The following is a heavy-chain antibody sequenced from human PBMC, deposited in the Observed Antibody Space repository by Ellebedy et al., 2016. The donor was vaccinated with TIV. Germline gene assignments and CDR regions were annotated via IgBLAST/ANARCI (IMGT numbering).Heavy chain of an antibody. D-gene: IGHD2/OR15-2a*01. J-gene: IGHJ3*02. CDR2: IKSKTDGGTT. Sequence: GGSLRLXXAASGFTFSNAWMTWVRQTPGKGLEWVGRIKSKTDGGTTDYAAPVKGRFTISRDDSRTTLYLQMNSLRAEDTAVYYCANIWYGRSVDAFDIWGQGTRVTVSS. CDR3: ANIWYGRSVDAFDI. CDR1: GFTFSNAW. V-gene: IGHV3-15*01.